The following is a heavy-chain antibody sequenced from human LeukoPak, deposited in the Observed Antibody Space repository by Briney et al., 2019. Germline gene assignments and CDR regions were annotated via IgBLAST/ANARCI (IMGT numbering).Heavy chain of an antibody. CDR3: ARGIAAAGPDY. CDR2: IYHSGST. V-gene: IGHV4-30-2*01. Sequence: KPSETLSLTCTVSGASISSGGYYWSWLRQPPGKGLEWIGYIYHSGSTYYNPSLKSRVTISVDRSKNQFSLKLSSVTAADTAVYYCARGIAAAGPDYWGQGTLVTVSS. D-gene: IGHD6-13*01. CDR1: GASISSGGYY. J-gene: IGHJ4*02.